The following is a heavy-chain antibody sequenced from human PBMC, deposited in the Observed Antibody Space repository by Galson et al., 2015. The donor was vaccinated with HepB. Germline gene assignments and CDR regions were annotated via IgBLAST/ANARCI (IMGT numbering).Heavy chain of an antibody. D-gene: IGHD3-10*01. CDR3: ARTPSFASGNYYNVWFEP. Sequence: SVKVSCKASGYIFSDYAINWVRQAPGQGLEWMGWINTNTGKPTYAQGFTGRFVLSLDTSVSTTYLQISSLKADDTAVYYCARTPSFASGNYYNVWFEPWGQGTLVTVSS. CDR1: GYIFSDYA. V-gene: IGHV7-4-1*02. J-gene: IGHJ5*02. CDR2: INTNTGKP.